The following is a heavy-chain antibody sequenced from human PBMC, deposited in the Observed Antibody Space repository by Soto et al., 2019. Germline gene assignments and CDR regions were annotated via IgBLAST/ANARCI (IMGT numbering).Heavy chain of an antibody. J-gene: IGHJ5*02. V-gene: IGHV2-5*01. Sequence: QITLKESGPTLVKPTQTLTLTCTFSGFSLSTSGVGVGWVRQPPGKALECRALLSWNDDKRYSPSLKRRLTTPKDTSKNPVVHTTSTLDPVDTATYYCKHRRQVDEGGVSSSGYNWFYPCCQGTLVTVSS. D-gene: IGHD6-13*01. CDR3: KHRRQVDEGGVSSSGYNWFYP. CDR2: LSWNDDK. CDR1: GFSLSTSGVG.